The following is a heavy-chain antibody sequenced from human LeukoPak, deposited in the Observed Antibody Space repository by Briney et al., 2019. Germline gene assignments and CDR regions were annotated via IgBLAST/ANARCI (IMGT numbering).Heavy chain of an antibody. CDR3: ARTRGLGPGGFFDS. D-gene: IGHD3/OR15-3a*01. CDR1: GFTFRSYS. CDR2: TSTTGYS. V-gene: IGHV3-21*05. Sequence: KSGGSLRLSCAASGFTFRSYSMNWVRQAPGKGLEWVSYTSTTGYSNYADSVEGRFTVSRDNAKNSLYLEMNSLRAEDTALYYCARTRGLGPGGFFDSWGQGSLVTVSS. J-gene: IGHJ4*02.